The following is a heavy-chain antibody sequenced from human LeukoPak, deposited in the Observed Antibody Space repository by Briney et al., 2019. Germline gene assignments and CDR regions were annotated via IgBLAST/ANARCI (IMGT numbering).Heavy chain of an antibody. D-gene: IGHD4-17*01. V-gene: IGHV1-18*01. CDR1: GYTFTSYG. CDR3: AREGDRTTVPPGAVY. J-gene: IGHJ4*02. Sequence: GASVKVSCKASGYTFTSYGISWVRQAPGQGLEWMGWISAYNGNTNYAQKLQGRVTMTTDTSTSTAYMELRSLRSDDTAVYYCAREGDRTTVPPGAVYWGQGTLVTVSS. CDR2: ISAYNGNT.